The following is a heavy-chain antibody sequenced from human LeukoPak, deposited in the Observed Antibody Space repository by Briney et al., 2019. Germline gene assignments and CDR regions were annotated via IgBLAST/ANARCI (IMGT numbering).Heavy chain of an antibody. V-gene: IGHV3-9*03. J-gene: IGHJ3*02. D-gene: IGHD3/OR15-3a*01. CDR2: ITWNSGSV. CDR3: AKGLGVASLIVDALDM. Sequence: GGSVRLSCAASGFTFHDYAMHWVRQVPGKGLEWVSGITWNSGSVLYADSVRGRFTISRDNAKNSLYLQMNSLRPEDMAFYYCAKGLGVASLIVDALDMWGQGTMVTV. CDR1: GFTFHDYA.